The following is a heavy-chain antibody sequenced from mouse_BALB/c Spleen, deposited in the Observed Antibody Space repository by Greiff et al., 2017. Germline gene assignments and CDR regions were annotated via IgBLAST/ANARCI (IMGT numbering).Heavy chain of an antibody. J-gene: IGHJ4*01. V-gene: IGHV14-3*02. CDR1: GFNIKDTY. CDR3: ARSMYGRGAMDY. CDR2: IDPANGNT. Sequence: VQLQQSGAELVKPGASVKLSCTASGFNIKDTYMHWVKQRPEQGLEWIGRIDPANGNTKYDPKFQGKATITADTSSNTAYLQLSSLTSEDTAVYYCARSMYGRGAMDYWGQGTSVTVSS. D-gene: IGHD1-1*01.